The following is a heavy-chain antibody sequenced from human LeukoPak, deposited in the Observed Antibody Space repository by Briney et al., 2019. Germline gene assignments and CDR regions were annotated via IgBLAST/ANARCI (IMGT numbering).Heavy chain of an antibody. Sequence: GGSLRLSCAASGFTFSSYWMSWVRQAPGKGLEWVANIKQDGSEKYYVDSVKGRFTISRDNAKNSLYLQMNSLRAEDTAVYYCARAAMAGTRGTDYWGQGTLVTVSS. J-gene: IGHJ4*02. V-gene: IGHV3-7*01. D-gene: IGHD6-19*01. CDR1: GFTFSSYW. CDR3: ARAAMAGTRGTDY. CDR2: IKQDGSEK.